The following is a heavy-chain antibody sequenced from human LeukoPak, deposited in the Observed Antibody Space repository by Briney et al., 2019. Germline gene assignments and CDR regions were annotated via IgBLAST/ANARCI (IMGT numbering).Heavy chain of an antibody. CDR1: GFTFSSYA. Sequence: HPGGSLRLSCAASGFTFSSYAMSWVRQAPGKGLEWVSAISGSGGSTYYADSVKGLFTISRDNSKNTLYLQMNSLRAEDTAVYYCLLFYYYYGMDVWGKGTTVTVSS. D-gene: IGHD2-21*02. CDR2: ISGSGGST. J-gene: IGHJ6*04. CDR3: LLFYYYYGMDV. V-gene: IGHV3-23*01.